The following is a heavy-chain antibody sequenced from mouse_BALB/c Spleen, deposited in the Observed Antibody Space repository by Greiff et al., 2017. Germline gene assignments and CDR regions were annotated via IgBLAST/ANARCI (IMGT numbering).Heavy chain of an antibody. CDR3: VRQDYAMDY. V-gene: IGHV2-9-2*01. CDR1: GFSLTSYD. J-gene: IGHJ4*01. Sequence: ESGPGLVAPSQSLSITCTVSGFSLTSYDISWIRQPPGKGLEWLGVIWTGGGTNYNSAFMSRLSISKDNSKSQVILQMNSLQTDDTAIYYCVRQDYAMDYWGQGTSVTVSS. CDR2: IWTGGGT.